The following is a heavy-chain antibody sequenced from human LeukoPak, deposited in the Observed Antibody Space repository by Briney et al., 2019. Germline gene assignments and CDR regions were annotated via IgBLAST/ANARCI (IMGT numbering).Heavy chain of an antibody. CDR1: GGSISSGDYY. J-gene: IGHJ4*02. CDR2: INHSGST. Sequence: SETLSLTCTVSGGSISSGDYYWSWIRQPPGKGLEWIGEINHSGSTNYNPSLKSRVTISRDTSMNHFSLRLSSVTAADTAVYYCARGRVASTSVTTYLGQGTLVTVSS. V-gene: IGHV4-39*02. CDR3: ARGRVASTSVTTY. D-gene: IGHD4-11*01.